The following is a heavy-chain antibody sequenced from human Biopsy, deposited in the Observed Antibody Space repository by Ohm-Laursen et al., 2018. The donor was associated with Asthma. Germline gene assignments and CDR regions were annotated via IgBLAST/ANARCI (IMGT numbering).Heavy chain of an antibody. CDR3: VRHQYSSSWSTFDY. J-gene: IGHJ4*02. Sequence: GTLSPTCTVSGGSITSSSYYWGWIRQPPGEGMEWIGSMYHSGSPYYHPSLKSRATISVDTSKNQLSLKMSSVTAADTAVYFCVRHQYSSSWSTFDYWGQGALVTVSS. V-gene: IGHV4-39*01. CDR1: GGSITSSSYY. D-gene: IGHD3-22*01. CDR2: MYHSGSP.